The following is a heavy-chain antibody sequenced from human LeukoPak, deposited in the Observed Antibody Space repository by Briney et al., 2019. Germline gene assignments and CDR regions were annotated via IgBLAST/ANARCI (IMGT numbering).Heavy chain of an antibody. V-gene: IGHV3-23*01. D-gene: IGHD2-2*01. Sequence: GGSLRLSCAASGFTFSSYAMSWVRQAPGKGLEWVSAISGSGGSTYYADSVKGRFTTSRDNSKNTLYLQMNSLRAEDTAVYYCAKEEDIVVVPAATGVDYWGQGTLVTVSS. J-gene: IGHJ4*02. CDR2: ISGSGGST. CDR1: GFTFSSYA. CDR3: AKEEDIVVVPAATGVDY.